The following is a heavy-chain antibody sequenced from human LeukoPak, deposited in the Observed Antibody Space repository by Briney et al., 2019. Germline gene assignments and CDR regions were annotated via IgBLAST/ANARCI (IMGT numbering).Heavy chain of an antibody. CDR1: GYTFTSYG. Sequence: ASVKVSCKASGYTFTSYGISWVRQAPGQGGEGMGGISVYNGNTNYAKKLQGRGSITTDTATSTAYMELRSLRSDDTAVYYFARAYDYDFCSGYRFDPWGQGTLVTVSS. V-gene: IGHV1-18*01. CDR3: ARAYDYDFCSGYRFDP. J-gene: IGHJ5*02. D-gene: IGHD3-3*01. CDR2: ISVYNGNT.